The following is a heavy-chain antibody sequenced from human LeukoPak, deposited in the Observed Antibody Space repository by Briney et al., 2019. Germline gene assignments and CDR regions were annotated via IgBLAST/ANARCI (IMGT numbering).Heavy chain of an antibody. Sequence: VKVSCKASGYTFTGYYMHWVRQAPGQGLEWMGWINPNSGGTNYAQKFQGRVTMTRDTSISTAYMELSRLRSDDTAVYYCARDGAYDSSGYYSPYTDYWGQGTLVTVSS. J-gene: IGHJ4*02. V-gene: IGHV1-2*02. CDR2: INPNSGGT. CDR3: ARDGAYDSSGYYSPYTDY. CDR1: GYTFTGYY. D-gene: IGHD3-22*01.